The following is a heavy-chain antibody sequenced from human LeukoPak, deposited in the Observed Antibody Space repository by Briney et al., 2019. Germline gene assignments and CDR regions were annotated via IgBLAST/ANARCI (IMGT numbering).Heavy chain of an antibody. Sequence: SETLSLXCTVSGGSISSSSYYWDWIRQPPGKGLEWIGSIYYSGSTYYNPSLKSRVTISVDTSKNQFSLKLSSVTAADTAVYYCAITYSNYFEYWGQGTLVTVSS. D-gene: IGHD4-11*01. J-gene: IGHJ4*02. CDR1: GGSISSSSYY. CDR3: AITYSNYFEY. CDR2: IYYSGST. V-gene: IGHV4-39*01.